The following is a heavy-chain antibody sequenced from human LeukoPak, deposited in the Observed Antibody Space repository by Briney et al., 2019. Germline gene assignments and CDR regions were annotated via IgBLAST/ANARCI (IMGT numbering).Heavy chain of an antibody. Sequence: GGSLRLSCAASGFTFSNYEMNWVRQGPGKGLEWVALMSSDGINTYYADSVKGRFTVSRDSSRDTLYLQMNSVRPDDTAVYYCAKDHSDSGRAFEYWGRGTLVTVSS. CDR2: MSSDGINT. D-gene: IGHD1-26*01. CDR1: GFTFSNYE. CDR3: AKDHSDSGRAFEY. J-gene: IGHJ4*02. V-gene: IGHV3-30*18.